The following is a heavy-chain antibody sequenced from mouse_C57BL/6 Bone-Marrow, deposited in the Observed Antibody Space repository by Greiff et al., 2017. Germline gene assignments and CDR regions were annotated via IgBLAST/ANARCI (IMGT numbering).Heavy chain of an antibody. Sequence: VKLVESGAELARPGASVKLSCKASGYTFTSYGISWVKQRTGQGLEWIGEIYPRSGNTYYNEKFKGKATLTADKSSSTAYMELRSLTSEDSAVYFCARHIYYYGSSWYFDVWGTGTTVTVSS. D-gene: IGHD1-1*01. CDR3: ARHIYYYGSSWYFDV. CDR1: GYTFTSYG. J-gene: IGHJ1*03. CDR2: IYPRSGNT. V-gene: IGHV1-81*01.